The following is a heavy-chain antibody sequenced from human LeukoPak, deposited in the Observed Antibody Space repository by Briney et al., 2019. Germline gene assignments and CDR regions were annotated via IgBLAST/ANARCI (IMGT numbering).Heavy chain of an antibody. CDR3: ARIGIGYCSSTSCLSDAFDI. J-gene: IGHJ3*02. CDR1: GYTFTSYG. Sequence: ASVKVSCKXSGYTFTSYGISWVRQAPGQGLEWMGWISAYNGNTNYSQKLQGRVTMTTGTSTSTAYMELRSLRSDDTAVYYCARIGIGYCSSTSCLSDAFDIWGQGTMVTVSS. CDR2: ISAYNGNT. D-gene: IGHD2-2*01. V-gene: IGHV1-18*01.